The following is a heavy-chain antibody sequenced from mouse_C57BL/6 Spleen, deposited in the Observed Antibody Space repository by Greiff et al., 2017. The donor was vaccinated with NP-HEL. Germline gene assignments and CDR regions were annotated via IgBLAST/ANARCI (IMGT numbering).Heavy chain of an antibody. Sequence: QVQLQQSGAELARPGASVKLSCKASGYTFTSYGISWVKQRTGQGLEWIGEIYPRSGNTYYNEKFKGKATLTADKSSSTAYMELRSLTSEDSAVYFCARRYYGYDDGDGYFDYWGQGTTLTVSS. J-gene: IGHJ2*01. V-gene: IGHV1-81*01. CDR2: IYPRSGNT. CDR3: ARRYYGYDDGDGYFDY. CDR1: GYTFTSYG. D-gene: IGHD2-2*01.